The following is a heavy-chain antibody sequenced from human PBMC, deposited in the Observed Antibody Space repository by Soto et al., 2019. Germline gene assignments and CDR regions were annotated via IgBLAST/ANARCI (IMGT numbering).Heavy chain of an antibody. CDR1: AGSISSGDSY. D-gene: IGHD6-13*01. CDR2: IYYSGST. Sequence: PSETLSLTCTVSAGSISSGDSYWSWIRQPPGKGMEWIGYIYYSGSTYYNPSLKSRVTISVSTSTNQFSLKLSSVAAADTAVYYCAREHIATAGNWLDPWGQGTLVTVSS. J-gene: IGHJ5*02. CDR3: AREHIATAGNWLDP. V-gene: IGHV4-30-4*01.